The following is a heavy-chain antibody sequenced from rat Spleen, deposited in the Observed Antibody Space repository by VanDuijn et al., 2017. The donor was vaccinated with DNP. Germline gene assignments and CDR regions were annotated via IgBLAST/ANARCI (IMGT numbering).Heavy chain of an antibody. CDR2: IIYDGSNT. V-gene: IGHV5-7*01. CDR1: GFTFSDYN. J-gene: IGHJ1*01. CDR3: AKGNNYWYFDF. Sequence: EVQLVESGGGLVRPGRSLKLSCAASGFTFSDYNMAWVRQAPKRGLEWVATIIYDGSNTFFGDSVKGRFTISRDNAKNTLYLQMNSLRSEDTATYYCAKGNNYWYFDFWGPGTMVTVST.